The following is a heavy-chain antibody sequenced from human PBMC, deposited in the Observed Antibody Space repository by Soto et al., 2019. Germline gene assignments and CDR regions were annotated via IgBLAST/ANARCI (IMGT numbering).Heavy chain of an antibody. CDR2: IYYSGST. CDR3: ARRSTDSSSWYLLFGAFYI. V-gene: IGHV4-39*01. CDR1: GGSISSSSYY. D-gene: IGHD6-13*01. Sequence: SETLSLTCTVSGGSISSSSYYWGWIRQPPGKGPEWIGSIYYSGSTYYNPSLKSRVTISVDTSKNQFSLKLSSVTAADTAVYYCARRSTDSSSWYLLFGAFYIWAQGTMATGSS. J-gene: IGHJ3*02.